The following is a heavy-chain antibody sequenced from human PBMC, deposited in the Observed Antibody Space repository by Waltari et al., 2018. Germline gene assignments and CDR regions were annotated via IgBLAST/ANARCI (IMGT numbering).Heavy chain of an antibody. J-gene: IGHJ6*02. CDR2: ISYDGSNK. V-gene: IGHV3-30*01. Sequence: QVQLVESGGGVVQPGRSLRLSCAASGFTFRSYAMHWVRTAPGKGLEWVAVISYDGSNKYYADSVKGRFTISRDNSKNTLYLQMNSLRAEDTAVYYCARDQYSGSYQLYYGLDVWGQGTTVTVS. CDR1: GFTFRSYA. CDR3: ARDQYSGSYQLYYGLDV. D-gene: IGHD1-26*01.